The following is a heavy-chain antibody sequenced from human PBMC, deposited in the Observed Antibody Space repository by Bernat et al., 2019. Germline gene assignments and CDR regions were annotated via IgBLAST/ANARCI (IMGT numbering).Heavy chain of an antibody. D-gene: IGHD3-22*01. J-gene: IGHJ4*02. CDR3: ARGYYDSSGYPYYFDY. V-gene: IGHV3-23*01. CDR1: GFTFSSYA. Sequence: EVQLLESGGGLVQPGGSLRLSCAASGFTFSSYAMSWVRQAPGKGLEWVSAISGSGGSTYYADSVKGRFTISRDNAKNSLYLQMNSLRAEDTAVYYCARGYYDSSGYPYYFDYWGQGTLVTVSS. CDR2: ISGSGGST.